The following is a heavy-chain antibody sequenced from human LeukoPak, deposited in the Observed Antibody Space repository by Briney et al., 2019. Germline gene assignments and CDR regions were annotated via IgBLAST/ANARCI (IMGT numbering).Heavy chain of an antibody. V-gene: IGHV4-59*08. Sequence: SETLSLTCTVSGGSISSYYWSWIRQPPGKGLEWIGYIYYSGSTNYNPSLKSRVTISVDTSKNQFSLKLSSVTAADTAVYYCARGGGSSTSPGYYYYYMDVWGKGTTDTVSS. CDR3: ARGGGSSTSPGYYYYYMDV. J-gene: IGHJ6*03. CDR2: IYYSGST. D-gene: IGHD2-2*01. CDR1: GGSISSYY.